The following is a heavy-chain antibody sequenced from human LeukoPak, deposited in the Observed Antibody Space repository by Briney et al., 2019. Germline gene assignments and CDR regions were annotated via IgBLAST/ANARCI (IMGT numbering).Heavy chain of an antibody. CDR2: INTNTGNP. Sequence: GASVKVSCKASRYTFTGYYMHWVRQAPGQGLEWMGWINTNTGNPTYAQGFTGRFVFSLDTSVSTAYLQISSLKAEDTAVYYCARVGLPRYYYYMDVWGKGTTVTVSS. CDR1: RYTFTGYY. CDR3: ARVGLPRYYYYMDV. D-gene: IGHD2/OR15-2a*01. V-gene: IGHV7-4-1*02. J-gene: IGHJ6*03.